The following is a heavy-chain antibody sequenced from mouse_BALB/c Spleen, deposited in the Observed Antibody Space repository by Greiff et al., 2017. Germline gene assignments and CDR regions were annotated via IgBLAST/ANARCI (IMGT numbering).Heavy chain of an antibody. CDR3: ARGRRYDGGASYYAMDY. CDR1: GFTFSSYA. V-gene: IGHV5-6-5*01. CDR2: ISSGGST. D-gene: IGHD2-14*01. Sequence: EVKLVESGGGLVKPGGSLKLSCAASGFTFSSYAMSWVRQTPEKRLEWVASISSGGSTYYPDSVKGRFTISRDNARNILYLQMSSLRSEDTAMYYCARGRRYDGGASYYAMDYWGQGTSVTVSS. J-gene: IGHJ4*01.